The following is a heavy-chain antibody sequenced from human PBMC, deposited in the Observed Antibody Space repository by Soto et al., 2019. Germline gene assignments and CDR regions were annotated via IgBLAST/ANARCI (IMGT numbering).Heavy chain of an antibody. Sequence: SETLSLTCTVSGGSISSSSYYWGWTRQPPGKGLEWIGNIYYSGSTYYNPSLKSRVTISVDTSKNQFSLKLSSVTAADTAVYYCARGQSFDCLLGAYYYYGMDVWGQGTTVTVSS. CDR3: ARGQSFDCLLGAYYYYGMDV. CDR1: GGSISSSSYY. D-gene: IGHD3-9*01. CDR2: IYYSGST. J-gene: IGHJ6*02. V-gene: IGHV4-39*07.